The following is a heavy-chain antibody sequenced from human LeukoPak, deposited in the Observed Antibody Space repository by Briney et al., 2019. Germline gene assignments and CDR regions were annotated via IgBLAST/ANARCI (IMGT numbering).Heavy chain of an antibody. D-gene: IGHD5-24*01. V-gene: IGHV5-51*01. Sequence: AGESLKISCKGSGYSFTSYWIGWVRQMPGKGLEWKGIIYPGDSDTRYSPSFQGQVTISADKSISTAYLQWSSLKASDTAMYYCARHRDGYNYVPYFDYWGQGTLVTVSS. CDR1: GYSFTSYW. CDR2: IYPGDSDT. J-gene: IGHJ4*02. CDR3: ARHRDGYNYVPYFDY.